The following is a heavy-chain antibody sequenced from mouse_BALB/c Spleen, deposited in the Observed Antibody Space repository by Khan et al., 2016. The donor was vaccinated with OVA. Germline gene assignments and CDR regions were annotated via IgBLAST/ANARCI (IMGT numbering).Heavy chain of an antibody. CDR3: ARGASYWYFDV. CDR2: INTYTGEP. Sequence: QIQLVQSGPALKKPGETVKISCKASGYTFTNYGLNWVKQAPGKGLKWMGWINTYTGEPTYADDFKGRFAFALETSASTAYLQINNLKNEDMATYFCARGASYWYFDVWAAVTTVTGSS. V-gene: IGHV9-1*02. CDR1: GYTFTNYG. J-gene: IGHJ1*01.